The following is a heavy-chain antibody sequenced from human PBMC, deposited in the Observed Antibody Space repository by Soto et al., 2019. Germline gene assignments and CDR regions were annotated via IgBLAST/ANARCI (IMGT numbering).Heavy chain of an antibody. J-gene: IGHJ1*01. CDR2: INHSGST. D-gene: IGHD6-19*01. CDR1: GGSFSGYY. CDR3: ARGGSGWYQKYFQH. Sequence: QVQLQQWGAGLLKPSETLSLTCAVYGGSFSGYYWSWIRQPPGKGLEWIGEINHSGSTNYNPSLKRRVTISVDTSKNQFSLKLSSVTAADTAVYYCARGGSGWYQKYFQHWGQGTLVTVSS. V-gene: IGHV4-34*01.